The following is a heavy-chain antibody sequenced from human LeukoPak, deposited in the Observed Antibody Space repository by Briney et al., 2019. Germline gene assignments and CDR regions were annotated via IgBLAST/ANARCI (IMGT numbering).Heavy chain of an antibody. CDR2: IIPIFGTA. V-gene: IGHV1-69*13. D-gene: IGHD7-27*01. CDR3: ARGPALNWGEVEYFDY. CDR1: GGTFSSYA. Sequence: SVKVSCKASGGTFSSYAISWVRQAPGQGLEWMGGIIPIFGTANYAQKFQGRVTITADESTSTAYMELSSLRSEDTAVYYCARGPALNWGEVEYFDYWAREPWSPSPQ. J-gene: IGHJ4*02.